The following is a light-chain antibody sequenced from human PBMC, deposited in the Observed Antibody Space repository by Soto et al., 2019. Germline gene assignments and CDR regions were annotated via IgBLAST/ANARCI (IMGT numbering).Light chain of an antibody. CDR1: QSVNNF. V-gene: IGKV3-11*01. CDR3: QHYVTSSIT. Sequence: EIVMTQSPASLSVSPGERVTLSCRASQSVNNFLAWYQQKPGQTPRLLIYDASKRATGIPGRISGGGSGTDFTLTISRLEPEDFAVYYCQHYVTSSITFGQGTRLEI. CDR2: DAS. J-gene: IGKJ5*01.